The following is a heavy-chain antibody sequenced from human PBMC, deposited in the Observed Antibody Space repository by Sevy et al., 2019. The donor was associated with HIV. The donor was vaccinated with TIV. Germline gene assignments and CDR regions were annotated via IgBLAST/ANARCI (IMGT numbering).Heavy chain of an antibody. CDR3: AGVVVPAATRYYYYGMDV. D-gene: IGHD2-2*01. CDR2: ISYDGSNK. V-gene: IGHV3-30-3*01. J-gene: IGHJ6*02. CDR1: GFTFSSYA. Sequence: GESLKISCAASGFTFSSYAMHWVRQAPGKGLEWVAVISYDGSNKYYADSVKGRFTISRDNSKNTLYLQMNSLRAEDTAVYYCAGVVVPAATRYYYYGMDVWGQGTTVTVSS.